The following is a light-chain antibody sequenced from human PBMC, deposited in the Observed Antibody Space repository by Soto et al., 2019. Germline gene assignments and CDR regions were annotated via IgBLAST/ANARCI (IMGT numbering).Light chain of an antibody. V-gene: IGKV1-6*01. Sequence: AIQMTQSPSSLPAPVGDRVTITCRASPRIRNQLGWYQQKPGEAPNVLIYDASSLLSGVPSRFSGSGSGTDFTLKISRVEAEDVGVYYCMQAKQTPLTFGQGTKVDIK. CDR2: DAS. J-gene: IGKJ1*01. CDR3: MQAKQTPLT. CDR1: PRIRNQ.